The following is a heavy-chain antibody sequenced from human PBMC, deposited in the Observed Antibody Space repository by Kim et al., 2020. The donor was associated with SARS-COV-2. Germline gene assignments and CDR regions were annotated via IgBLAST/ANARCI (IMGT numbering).Heavy chain of an antibody. CDR3: AKDEFLFSDYYDSSGYYDY. CDR2: ISWNSGSI. CDR1: GFTFGDYA. V-gene: IGHV3-9*01. D-gene: IGHD3-22*01. Sequence: GGSLRLSCAASGFTFGDYAMHWVRQAPGKGLEWVSGISWNSGSIGYADSVKGRFTISRDNAKNSLYLQMNSLRAEDTALYYCAKDEFLFSDYYDSSGYYDYWGQGTLVTVSS. J-gene: IGHJ4*02.